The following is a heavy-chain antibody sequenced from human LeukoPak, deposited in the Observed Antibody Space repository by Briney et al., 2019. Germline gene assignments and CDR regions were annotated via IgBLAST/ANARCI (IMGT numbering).Heavy chain of an antibody. CDR1: GFTFSSYW. V-gene: IGHV3-7*01. Sequence: GGSLRLSCAASGFTFSSYWMSWVRQAPGKGLEWVANIKQDGSEKYYVDSVKGRFTISRDNAKNSLYLQMNSLRAEDTAVYYCATGEGSLFGRYYYYYYYMDVWGKGTTVTVSS. D-gene: IGHD3-16*01. CDR3: ATGEGSLFGRYYYYYYYMDV. J-gene: IGHJ6*03. CDR2: IKQDGSEK.